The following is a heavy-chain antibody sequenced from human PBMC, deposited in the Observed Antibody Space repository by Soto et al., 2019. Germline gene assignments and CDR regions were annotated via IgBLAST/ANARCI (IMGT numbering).Heavy chain of an antibody. V-gene: IGHV1-18*04. CDR3: ARKSDSSSGYGQDYYGMDV. CDR1: GYTFTSYG. D-gene: IGHD6-13*01. J-gene: IGHJ6*02. Sequence: ASVKVSCKASGYTFTSYGISWVRQAPGQGLEWMGWISAYNGNTNYAQKLQGRVTMTTDTSTSTAYMELRSLRSDDTAVYYCARKSDSSSGYGQDYYGMDVWGQGTTVTVSS. CDR2: ISAYNGNT.